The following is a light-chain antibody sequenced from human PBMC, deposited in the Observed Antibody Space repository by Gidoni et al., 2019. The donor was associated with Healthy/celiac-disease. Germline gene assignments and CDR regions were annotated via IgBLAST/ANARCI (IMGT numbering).Light chain of an antibody. CDR3: QSYDSSLSGSQV. V-gene: IGLV1-40*01. Sequence: QPVLTQPPSVSGAPGQRVTISCTGSSSNIGAGYDVHWYQQPPGTAPKLLIYGNSHRPSGVPDRFSGSKSGTSASLAITGLQSEDEADYYCQSYDSSLSGSQVFGGGTKLTVL. J-gene: IGLJ2*01. CDR1: SSNIGAGYD. CDR2: GNS.